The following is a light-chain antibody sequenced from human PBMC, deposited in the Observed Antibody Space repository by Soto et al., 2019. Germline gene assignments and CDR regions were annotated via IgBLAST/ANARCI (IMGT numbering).Light chain of an antibody. V-gene: IGLV2-18*02. CDR1: SSDVGTYNR. J-gene: IGLJ1*01. CDR2: EVS. Sequence: QSVLTQPPSVSGSPGQSVAISCTGTSSDVGTYNRVSWYQQPPGTAPKLMIYEVSNRPSGVPDRFSGSKSGNADSLTISGLQAEDEADYYCSSYTSSSTYVFGTGTKVTVL. CDR3: SSYTSSSTYV.